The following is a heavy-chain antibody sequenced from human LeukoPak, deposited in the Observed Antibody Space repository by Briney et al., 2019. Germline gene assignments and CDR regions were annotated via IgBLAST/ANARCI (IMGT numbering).Heavy chain of an antibody. CDR2: ISSSSSYI. Sequence: GGSLRLSCAASGFTFSSYSMNWVRQAPGKGLELVSSISSSSSYIYYADSVKGRFTISRDNAKNSLYLQMNSLRAEDTAVYYCAREHCSGGSCYPDAFDIWGQGTMVTVSS. D-gene: IGHD2-15*01. V-gene: IGHV3-21*01. CDR1: GFTFSSYS. CDR3: AREHCSGGSCYPDAFDI. J-gene: IGHJ3*02.